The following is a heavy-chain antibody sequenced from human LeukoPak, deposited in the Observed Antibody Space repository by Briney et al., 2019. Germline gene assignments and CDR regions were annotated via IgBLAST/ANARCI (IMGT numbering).Heavy chain of an antibody. Sequence: SDTLSLTCTVSGGSISSYYWSWIRQPPGKRLEWIGNIFYRGSTNYNPSLKSRVAISEDTSKNQFSLNLSSVTAADTAVYYCARGGYYGSGSDDAFDIWGQGTMVTVSS. CDR2: IFYRGST. D-gene: IGHD3-10*01. CDR1: GGSISSYY. CDR3: ARGGYYGSGSDDAFDI. J-gene: IGHJ3*02. V-gene: IGHV4-59*07.